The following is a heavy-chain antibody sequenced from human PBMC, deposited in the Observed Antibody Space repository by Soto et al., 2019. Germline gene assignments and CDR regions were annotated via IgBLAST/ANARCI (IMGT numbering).Heavy chain of an antibody. Sequence: SATLSITCAVYGMGFSGSYWSWIRQPLGEGLEWIGEINHSGSTNYNPPLKSRVTISVDTSKNQFSLKLSSVTAADTAVYYCARANRAFGYWGQGTLVTVS. CDR3: ARANRAFGY. CDR1: GMGFSGSY. J-gene: IGHJ4*02. V-gene: IGHV4-34*01. D-gene: IGHD3-16*01. CDR2: INHSGST.